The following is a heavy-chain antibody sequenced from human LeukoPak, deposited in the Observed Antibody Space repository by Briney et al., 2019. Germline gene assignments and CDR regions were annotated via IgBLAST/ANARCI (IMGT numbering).Heavy chain of an antibody. V-gene: IGHV3-48*03. D-gene: IGHD2-2*01. CDR1: GFTFSSYN. CDR3: ARDFLCSSTSCSLWYYYYYMDV. CDR2: ISSSGSTI. J-gene: IGHJ6*03. Sequence: PGGSLRLSCAASGFTFSSYNMNWVRQAPGKGLEWVSYISSSGSTIYYADSVKGRFTISRDNAKNSLYLQMNSLRAEDTAVYYCARDFLCSSTSCSLWYYYYYMDVWGKGTTVTISS.